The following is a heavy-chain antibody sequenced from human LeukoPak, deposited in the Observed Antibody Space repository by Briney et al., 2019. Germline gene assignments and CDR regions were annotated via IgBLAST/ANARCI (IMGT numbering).Heavy chain of an antibody. Sequence: PSETLSLTCIVSGGXISTYYCSWIRQPPGKGLEWIGYIYYSGSTNYNPSLKSRVTISVDTSKNQFSLKLSSVTAADTAVYYCARGDSYGFSYYFDYWGQGTLVTVSS. CDR2: IYYSGST. CDR3: ARGDSYGFSYYFDY. CDR1: GGXISTYY. D-gene: IGHD5-18*01. J-gene: IGHJ4*02. V-gene: IGHV4-59*01.